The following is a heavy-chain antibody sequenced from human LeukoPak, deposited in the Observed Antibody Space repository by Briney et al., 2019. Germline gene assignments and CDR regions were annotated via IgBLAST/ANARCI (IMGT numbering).Heavy chain of an antibody. J-gene: IGHJ4*02. CDR3: ARVVGYYDSSGYYQSGVFYYFDY. CDR2: IKQDGTEK. CDR1: GFTFSSYA. Sequence: GGSLRLSCAASGFTFSSYAMHWVRQAPGKGLEWVANIKQDGTEKYYVDSVKGRFTISRDNAKNSLYLQMNSLRAEDTALYYCARVVGYYDSSGYYQSGVFYYFDYWGQGTLVTVSS. V-gene: IGHV3-7*03. D-gene: IGHD3-22*01.